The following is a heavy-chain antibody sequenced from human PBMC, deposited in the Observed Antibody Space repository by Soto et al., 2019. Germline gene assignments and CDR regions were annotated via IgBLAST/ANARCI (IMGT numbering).Heavy chain of an antibody. J-gene: IGHJ6*02. CDR2: ISAYNGNT. CDR3: ARVAVRGVMGYYYGMDV. D-gene: IGHD3-10*01. CDR1: GYTFTSYG. Sequence: QVQLVQSGAEVKKTGASVKVSCKASGYTFTSYGISWVRQAPGQGLEWMGWISAYNGNTNYAQKLQGRVTMTTDTSTSTAYMELRSLRSDDTAVYYCARVAVRGVMGYYYGMDVWGQGTTVTVSS. V-gene: IGHV1-18*01.